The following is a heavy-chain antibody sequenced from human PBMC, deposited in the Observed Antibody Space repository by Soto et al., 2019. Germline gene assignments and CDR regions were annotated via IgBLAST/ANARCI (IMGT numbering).Heavy chain of an antibody. CDR2: SHQSGRT. V-gene: IGHV4-4*02. CDR1: GDSMTSSNW. Sequence: QVQLQESGPGLVRPSGTLSLTCTVSGDSMTSSNWWNWVRQTPGKGLQWIGESHQSGRTNYNPSLXSXVXIXXDKSKNRFSLNLNSVTAADTAVYYCARSEATVLDSWGQGTLVTVSS. CDR3: ARSEATVLDS. D-gene: IGHD4-17*01. J-gene: IGHJ4*02.